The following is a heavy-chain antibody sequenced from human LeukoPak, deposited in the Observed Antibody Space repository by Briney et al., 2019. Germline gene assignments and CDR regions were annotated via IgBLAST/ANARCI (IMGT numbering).Heavy chain of an antibody. CDR3: ARVEDYGESWFDP. V-gene: IGHV1-69*13. D-gene: IGHD4-17*01. CDR2: IIPIFGTA. J-gene: IGHJ5*02. CDR1: GGTFSSYA. Sequence: SVKVSCKASGGTFSSYAISWVRQAPGQGLEWMGGIIPIFGTAIYAQKFQGRVTITADESTSTAYMELSSLRSEDTAVYYCARVEDYGESWFDPWGQGTLVTVSS.